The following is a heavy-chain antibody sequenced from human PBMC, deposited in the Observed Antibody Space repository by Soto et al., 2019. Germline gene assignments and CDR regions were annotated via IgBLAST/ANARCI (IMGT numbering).Heavy chain of an antibody. D-gene: IGHD2-15*01. CDR1: GGSISSYY. Sequence: QVQLQESGPGLVKPSETLSLTCTVSGGSISSYYWSWIRQPPGKGLEWIGYIYYSGSTNYNPSLKSRVTISVDTSKNQFSLKLSSVTAADTAVYYCAREGKGWPPVWGQGTMVTVSS. J-gene: IGHJ3*01. CDR2: IYYSGST. V-gene: IGHV4-59*01. CDR3: AREGKGWPPV.